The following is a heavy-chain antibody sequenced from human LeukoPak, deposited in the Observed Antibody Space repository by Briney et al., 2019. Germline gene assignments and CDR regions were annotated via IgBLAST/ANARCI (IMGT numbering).Heavy chain of an antibody. Sequence: GGSLRLSCAASGLTFSSYAMSWVRQAPGKGLEWVSAISGSGGSTYYADSVKGRFTISRDNSKNTLYLQMNSLRAEDTAVYYCAKVPRLALTFDYWGQGTLVTVSS. CDR3: AKVPRLALTFDY. J-gene: IGHJ4*02. D-gene: IGHD6-19*01. CDR2: ISGSGGST. CDR1: GLTFSSYA. V-gene: IGHV3-23*01.